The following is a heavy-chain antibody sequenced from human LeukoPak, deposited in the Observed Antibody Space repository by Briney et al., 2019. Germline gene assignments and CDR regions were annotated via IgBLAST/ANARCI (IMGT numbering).Heavy chain of an antibody. V-gene: IGHV1-18*04. J-gene: IGHJ4*02. CDR3: ARDPTTGDYERLYYFDY. CDR1: GYTFTSYG. Sequence: ASVRVSCKAYGYTFTSYGISWVRQAPGQGLEWMGWISAYNGNTNYAQKLQGRVTMTTDTSTSTAYMELRSLRSDDTAVYYCARDPTTGDYERLYYFDYWGQGTLVTVSS. CDR2: ISAYNGNT. D-gene: IGHD4-17*01.